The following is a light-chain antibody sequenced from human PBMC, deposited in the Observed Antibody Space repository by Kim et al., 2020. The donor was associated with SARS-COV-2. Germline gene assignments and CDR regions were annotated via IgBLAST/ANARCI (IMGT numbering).Light chain of an antibody. CDR2: AAS. CDR1: QTISRY. J-gene: IGKJ1*01. Sequence: AYLRDRVTITCRASQTISRYVNWFKQKPRKAPTLLIFAASSLQSGVSSRFSGSGSGTDFVLTITSLQPEDSATYYCQQSYTTPRTFGQGTKVDIK. V-gene: IGKV1-39*01. CDR3: QQSYTTPRT.